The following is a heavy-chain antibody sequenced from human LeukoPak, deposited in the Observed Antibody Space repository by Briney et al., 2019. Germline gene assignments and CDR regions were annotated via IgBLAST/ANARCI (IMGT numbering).Heavy chain of an antibody. V-gene: IGHV4-34*01. CDR2: INHSGST. Sequence: SETLSLTCAVYGGSFSGYYWSWIRQPPGKGLEWIGEINHSGSTNYNPSLKSRVTISVDTSKNQFSLKLSSVTAADTAVYYCARLYYYYGMDVWGQGTTVPGS. J-gene: IGHJ6*02. CDR3: ARLYYYYGMDV. CDR1: GGSFSGYY.